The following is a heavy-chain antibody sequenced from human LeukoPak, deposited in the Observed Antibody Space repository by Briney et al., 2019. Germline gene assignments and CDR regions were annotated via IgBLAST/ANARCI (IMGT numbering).Heavy chain of an antibody. J-gene: IGHJ5*02. CDR3: ARDLGEGSSPARGWFDP. D-gene: IGHD6-13*01. Sequence: ASVKVSCKASGYTFTSYAMHWVRQAPGQRLEWMGWINAGNGNTKYSQKFQGRVTITRDTSASTAYMELSRLRSEDTAVYYCARDLGEGSSPARGWFDPWGQGTLVTVSS. V-gene: IGHV1-3*01. CDR1: GYTFTSYA. CDR2: INAGNGNT.